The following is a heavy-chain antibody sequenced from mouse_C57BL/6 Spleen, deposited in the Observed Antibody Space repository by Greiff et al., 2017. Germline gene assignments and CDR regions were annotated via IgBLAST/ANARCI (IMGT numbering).Heavy chain of an antibody. Sequence: QVQLKQPGAELVKPGASVKLSCKASGYTFTSYWMHWVKQRPGQGLEWIGMIHPNSGSTNYNEKFKSKATLTVDKSSSTAYMQLSSLTSEDSAVYYCASLDYCGPSYYAMDYWGQGTSVTVSS. CDR2: IHPNSGST. CDR1: GYTFTSYW. CDR3: ASLDYCGPSYYAMDY. V-gene: IGHV1-64*01. J-gene: IGHJ4*01. D-gene: IGHD1-1*01.